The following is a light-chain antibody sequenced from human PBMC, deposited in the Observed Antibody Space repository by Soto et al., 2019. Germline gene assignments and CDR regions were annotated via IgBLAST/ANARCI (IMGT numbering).Light chain of an antibody. CDR2: DVS. J-gene: IGLJ1*01. CDR1: SSDVGGYNY. V-gene: IGLV2-14*01. CDR3: TSYTSSSTYV. Sequence: QSALTQPASVSGSPGQSITISCTGTSSDVGGYNYVSWYRQDPGKAPKVMTYDVSNRPSGVSHRFSASKSGNTASLTISGLQADDEADYYCTSYTSSSTYVFGSGTKVTVL.